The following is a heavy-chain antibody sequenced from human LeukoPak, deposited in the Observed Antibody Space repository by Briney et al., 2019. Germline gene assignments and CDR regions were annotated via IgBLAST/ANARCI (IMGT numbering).Heavy chain of an antibody. D-gene: IGHD1-26*01. CDR2: MNPNRGNT. CDR3: ARGRRGIRTLGY. Sequence: GASVKVSCKASGYTFTSYDINWVRQATGQGIEWMGWMNPNRGNTGYAQKLQGRVTMTRNTSISTAYMELSSLRSEDTAVYNCARGRRGIRTLGYWGQGTLVTVSS. CDR1: GYTFTSYD. V-gene: IGHV1-8*01. J-gene: IGHJ4*02.